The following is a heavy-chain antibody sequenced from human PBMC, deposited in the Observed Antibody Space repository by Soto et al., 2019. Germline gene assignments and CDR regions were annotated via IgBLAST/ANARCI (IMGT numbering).Heavy chain of an antibody. D-gene: IGHD3-10*01. CDR1: GGSFSGYY. Sequence: PSETLSLTCAVYGGSFSGYYWSWIRQPPGKGLAWIGEINHSGSTNYKPSLKSRVTISVDTSKNQVSLKVNSVTAADTAVYYCARVNMGAFDIWGQGTMVTVSS. CDR2: INHSGST. V-gene: IGHV4-34*01. J-gene: IGHJ3*02. CDR3: ARVNMGAFDI.